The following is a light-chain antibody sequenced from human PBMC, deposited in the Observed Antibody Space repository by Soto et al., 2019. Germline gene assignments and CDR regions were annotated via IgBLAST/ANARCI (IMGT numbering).Light chain of an antibody. Sequence: EIVLTQSPATLSLSPGERATLSCRASQSVSSYLAWYQQKPGQAPRLLIYDASNRATGIPARFSGSGSGTDFTLTISSLEPDDFAVYYCQQLSNWPPSFGQGTKLEIK. J-gene: IGKJ2*01. CDR2: DAS. CDR1: QSVSSY. CDR3: QQLSNWPPS. V-gene: IGKV3-11*01.